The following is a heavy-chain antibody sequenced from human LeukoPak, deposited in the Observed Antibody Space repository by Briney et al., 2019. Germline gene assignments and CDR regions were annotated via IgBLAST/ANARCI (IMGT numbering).Heavy chain of an antibody. Sequence: PGGSLRLSCAASGFTFSNAWMSWVRQAPGKGLEWVGRIKSKTDGGTTDYAAPMKGRFTISRDDSKNTLYLQMNSLKTEDTAVYYCAKTGNWNDSPYFQHWGQGTLVTVSS. CDR2: IKSKTDGGTT. D-gene: IGHD1-1*01. V-gene: IGHV3-15*01. J-gene: IGHJ1*01. CDR3: AKTGNWNDSPYFQH. CDR1: GFTFSNAW.